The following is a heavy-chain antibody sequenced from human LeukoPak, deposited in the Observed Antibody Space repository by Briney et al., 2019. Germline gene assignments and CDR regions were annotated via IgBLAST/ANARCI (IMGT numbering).Heavy chain of an antibody. CDR2: MNVNSGNT. Sequence: AASVKVSCKASGYTFITYDINWVRQATGQGLEWMGWMNVNSGNTGYAQNFQGRLTITRNTSISTACMELSSLRSEDTAVYYCARVVSRYCSSTSCPFDYWGQGTLVTVSS. J-gene: IGHJ4*02. V-gene: IGHV1-8*03. D-gene: IGHD2-2*01. CDR3: ARVVSRYCSSTSCPFDY. CDR1: GYTFITYD.